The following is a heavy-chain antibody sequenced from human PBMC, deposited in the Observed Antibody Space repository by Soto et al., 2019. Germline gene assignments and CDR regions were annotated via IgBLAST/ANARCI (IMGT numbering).Heavy chain of an antibody. Sequence: SGPTLVNPTQTLTLTCSFSGFSLRTSGLGVGWIRQPPGKALEWLALIYWDDDKRYSPSLETRLTITKDTSKNQVVLTMTNMDPVDTATYYCAHPFGELSGPYGMDVWGQGTTVTVSS. CDR1: GFSLRTSGLG. D-gene: IGHD3-10*01. V-gene: IGHV2-5*02. CDR3: AHPFGELSGPYGMDV. CDR2: IYWDDDK. J-gene: IGHJ6*02.